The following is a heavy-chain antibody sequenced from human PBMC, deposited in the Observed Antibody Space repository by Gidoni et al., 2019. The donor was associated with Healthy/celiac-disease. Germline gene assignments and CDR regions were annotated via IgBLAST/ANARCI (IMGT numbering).Heavy chain of an antibody. CDR1: GGSVSSGSYY. CDR3: ARDPDYGGNNWFDP. V-gene: IGHV4-61*01. Sequence: VQLQESCPGLVKPSETLSLTCTVSGGSVSSGSYYWRWIRQPPGKGLEWIGYLYYSGSTNYNPSLKSRVTISVDTSKNQFSLKLSSVTAADTAVYYCARDPDYGGNNWFDPWGQGTLVTVSS. CDR2: LYYSGST. J-gene: IGHJ5*02. D-gene: IGHD4-17*01.